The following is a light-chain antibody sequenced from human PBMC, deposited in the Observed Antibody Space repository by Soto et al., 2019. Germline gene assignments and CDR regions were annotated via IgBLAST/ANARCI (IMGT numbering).Light chain of an antibody. CDR2: GAS. Sequence: EVELTQSPATLSLSPGQRATLSCRASHSVDTSNVAWYQQKPGQAPRLLIYGASTRATGIPARFSGSGSGTDFTLTISSLQSEDFAVYSCQQYNNWPWTFGQGTKVDIK. J-gene: IGKJ1*01. CDR3: QQYNNWPWT. CDR1: HSVDTSN. V-gene: IGKV3-15*01.